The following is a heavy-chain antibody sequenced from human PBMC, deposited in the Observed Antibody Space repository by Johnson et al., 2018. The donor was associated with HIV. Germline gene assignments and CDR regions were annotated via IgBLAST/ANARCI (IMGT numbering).Heavy chain of an antibody. V-gene: IGHV3-30*04. CDR3: ARGGLLWFGHPAD. Sequence: QVQLVESGGGVVQPGTSLRLSCAASGFTFSSYTMHWVRQAPGKGLEWVAVISYDGKNKDYADPVKGRFTLSRDNSKNTLYLQLSSLRTEDTAVFYCARGGLLWFGHPADWGQGTMVTVSS. CDR2: ISYDGKNK. J-gene: IGHJ3*01. CDR1: GFTFSSYT. D-gene: IGHD3-10*01.